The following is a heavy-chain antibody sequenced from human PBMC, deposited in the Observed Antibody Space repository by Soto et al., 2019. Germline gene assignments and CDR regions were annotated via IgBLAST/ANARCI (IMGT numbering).Heavy chain of an antibody. D-gene: IGHD1-26*01. Sequence: GGSLSLSCAASGFTFSSYAMSWVRQTPGKGLEWVSAISGSDNTYYTDSVKGRFAISRDSSKNTLYLQMNSLRAEDTAVYYCALGKVGATTLFDYWGQGTLVTVSS. CDR2: ISGSDNT. CDR3: ALGKVGATTLFDY. J-gene: IGHJ4*02. CDR1: GFTFSSYA. V-gene: IGHV3-23*01.